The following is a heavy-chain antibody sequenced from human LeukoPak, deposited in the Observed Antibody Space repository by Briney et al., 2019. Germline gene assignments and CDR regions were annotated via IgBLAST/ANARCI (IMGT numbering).Heavy chain of an antibody. CDR1: GGSFSSGGYY. CDR2: IYHSGST. V-gene: IGHV4-30-2*01. Sequence: SQTLSLTCNVSGGSFSSGGYYWSWIRQPPGKGLEWIGYIYHSGSTYYNPSLKSRVTISVDRSKNQFSLKLSSVTAADTAVYYCARAPYSSYGDYWGQGTLVTVPS. J-gene: IGHJ4*02. CDR3: ARAPYSSYGDY. D-gene: IGHD3-22*01.